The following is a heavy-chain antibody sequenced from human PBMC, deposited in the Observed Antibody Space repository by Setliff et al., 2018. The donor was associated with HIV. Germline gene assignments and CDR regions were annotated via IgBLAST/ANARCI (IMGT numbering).Heavy chain of an antibody. CDR3: AREYYDFWSGYSDAFHI. D-gene: IGHD3-3*01. V-gene: IGHV1-18*04. Sequence: ASVKVSCKASGYTFTGYYMHWVRQAPGQGLEWMGWISAYNGNTNYAQTLQGRVTMTTDTSTSTAYMELRSLRSDDTAVYYCAREYYDFWSGYSDAFHIWGQGTMVTVSS. CDR2: ISAYNGNT. J-gene: IGHJ3*02. CDR1: GYTFTGYY.